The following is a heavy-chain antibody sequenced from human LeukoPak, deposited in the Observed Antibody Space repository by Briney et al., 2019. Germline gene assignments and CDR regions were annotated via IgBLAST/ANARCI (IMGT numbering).Heavy chain of an antibody. D-gene: IGHD5-18*01. J-gene: IGHJ4*02. CDR3: AKDRIRSRDTAVVTYFDY. CDR2: ISGSGGST. CDR1: GFTFSSYA. Sequence: GGSLRLSCAVSGFTFSSYAMSWVRQAPGKGLDCVSAISGSGGSTYYADSVKGRFTISRDNSKNTVYLQMNSLRAEDTAVYYCAKDRIRSRDTAVVTYFDYWGQGTLVTVSS. V-gene: IGHV3-23*01.